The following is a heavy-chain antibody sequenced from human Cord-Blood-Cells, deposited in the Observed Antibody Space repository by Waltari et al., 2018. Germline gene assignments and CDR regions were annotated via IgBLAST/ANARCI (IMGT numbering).Heavy chain of an antibody. J-gene: IGHJ4*02. Sequence: EVQLLESGGGLVQPGGSLRLSCAASGFTFSSYAMSWVRQAPGKGLVWVSAISGSGGSTYYADSVKDRFTISRDNSKNTLYLQMNSLRAEDTAVYYCAKDPLGYSYGYYFDYWGQGTLVTVSS. CDR2: ISGSGGST. V-gene: IGHV3-23*01. CDR1: GFTFSSYA. D-gene: IGHD5-18*01. CDR3: AKDPLGYSYGYYFDY.